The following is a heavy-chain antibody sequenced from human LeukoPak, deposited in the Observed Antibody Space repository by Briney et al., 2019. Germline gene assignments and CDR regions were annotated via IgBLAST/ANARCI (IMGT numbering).Heavy chain of an antibody. J-gene: IGHJ4*02. CDR1: GFTVISNY. CDR3: ARDSSGYYLY. D-gene: IGHD3-22*01. Sequence: GGSLRPSFAASGFTVISNYMSWVRQAPGKGLEWVSVIYSGGSTYYADSVKGRFTISRDNSKNTLYLQMNSLRAEDTAVYYCARDSSGYYLYWGQGTLVTVSS. V-gene: IGHV3-53*01. CDR2: IYSGGST.